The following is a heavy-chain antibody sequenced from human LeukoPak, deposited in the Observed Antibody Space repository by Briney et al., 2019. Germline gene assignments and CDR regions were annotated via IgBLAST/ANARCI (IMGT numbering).Heavy chain of an antibody. D-gene: IGHD1-26*01. CDR1: GFTFSSHA. V-gene: IGHV3-30-3*01. CDR2: ISYDGSTI. CDR3: AKVLGSGSYWVFDY. Sequence: GRSLRLSCAASGFTFSSHAMHWVRQAPGKGLEWVASISYDGSTISFADSVKGRFTISRDNSKNTLYLQMNSLRAEDTAVYYCAKVLGSGSYWVFDYWGQGTLVTVSS. J-gene: IGHJ4*02.